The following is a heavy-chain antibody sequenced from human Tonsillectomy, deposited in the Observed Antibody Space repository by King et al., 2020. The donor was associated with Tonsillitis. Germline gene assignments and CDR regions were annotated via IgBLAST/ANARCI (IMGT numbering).Heavy chain of an antibody. CDR3: ANDGVYRNIWPRNFDY. J-gene: IGHJ4*02. D-gene: IGHD6-13*01. CDR1: GFTFSTYG. V-gene: IGHV3-30*18. CDR2: ISYDGSNK. Sequence: VQLVESGGGVVQPGTSLRLSCAASGFTFSTYGIHWVRQAPGKGLEWVAVISYDGSNKYYADSVKGRFTISRDNSKNTLYLQMNSLRAEDTAVYYCANDGVYRNIWPRNFDYWGQGTLVTVSS.